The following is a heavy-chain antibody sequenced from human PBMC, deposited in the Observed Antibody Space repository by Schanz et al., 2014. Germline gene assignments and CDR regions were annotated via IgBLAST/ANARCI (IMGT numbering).Heavy chain of an antibody. J-gene: IGHJ4*02. CDR1: GFTFSSYA. CDR2: IKQDESER. CDR3: VRDTDYHFDY. V-gene: IGHV3-7*01. Sequence: EVQLLDSGGGLVQPGGSLRLSCSASGFTFSSYAFHWVRQAPGKGLEWVANIKQDESERSYVDSVKGRFTISRDNAKNSLYLQMNSLRAGDAGVYYCVRDTDYHFDYWGQGTLVTVSS. D-gene: IGHD4-17*01.